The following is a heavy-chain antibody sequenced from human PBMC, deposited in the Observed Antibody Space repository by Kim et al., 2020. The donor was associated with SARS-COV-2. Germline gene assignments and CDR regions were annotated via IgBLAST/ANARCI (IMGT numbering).Heavy chain of an antibody. CDR2: IYYSGST. CDR3: ARAPGRVVAMYYFDY. CDR1: GGSVSSGSYY. V-gene: IGHV4-61*01. Sequence: SETLSLTCTVSGGSVSSGSYYWSWIRQPPGKGLEWIGYIYYSGSTNYNPSLKSRVTISVDTSKNQFSLKLSSVTAADTAVYYCARAPGRVVAMYYFDYWG. D-gene: IGHD5-12*01. J-gene: IGHJ4*01.